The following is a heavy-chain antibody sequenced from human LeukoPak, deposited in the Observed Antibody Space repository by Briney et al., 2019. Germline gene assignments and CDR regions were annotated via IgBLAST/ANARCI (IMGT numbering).Heavy chain of an antibody. D-gene: IGHD6-13*01. CDR3: TRADYSSSWSHYYYFMDV. CDR2: IYNSGNT. Sequence: PSETLSLTCTASAYSISNGYYWGWIRQPPGKGLEWIGSIYNSGNTYYNPSLKSRVTISVDTSKNQISLNLTSVTAADTAVYYCTRADYSSSWSHYYYFMDVWGRGTTVTVSS. J-gene: IGHJ6*03. V-gene: IGHV4-38-2*02. CDR1: AYSISNGYY.